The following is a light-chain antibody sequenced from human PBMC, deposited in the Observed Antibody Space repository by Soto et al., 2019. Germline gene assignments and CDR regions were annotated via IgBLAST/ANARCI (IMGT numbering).Light chain of an antibody. J-gene: IGKJ1*01. CDR1: HYVYSN. Sequence: EIVMTQSPATLSVSPGERAILSCTASHYVYSNVAWFQQRPGQAPRLLIYRASTRATGTPARFSGSGSGTEFTLTITSLQSEDFALYYCQQYHNLWTFGQGTEVEIK. CDR3: QQYHNLWT. CDR2: RAS. V-gene: IGKV3-15*01.